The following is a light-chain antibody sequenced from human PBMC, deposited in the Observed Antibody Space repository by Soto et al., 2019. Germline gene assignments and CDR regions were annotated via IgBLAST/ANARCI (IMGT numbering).Light chain of an antibody. CDR1: SSNIGINS. J-gene: IGLJ2*01. CDR2: DNT. CDR3: GTWDSSLSTGVV. V-gene: IGLV1-51*01. Sequence: QSVLTQPPSVSVAPGQKVTISCSGGSSNIGINSVSWFQQLPGTAPKLVIYDNTKRPSGIPDRFSGSKSGTSATLGITGLQTGDEADYYCGTWDSSLSTGVVFGGGTKLTVL.